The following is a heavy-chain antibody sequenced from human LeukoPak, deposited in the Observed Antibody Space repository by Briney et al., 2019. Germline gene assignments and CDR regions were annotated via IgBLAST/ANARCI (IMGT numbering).Heavy chain of an antibody. V-gene: IGHV3-23*01. Sequence: GGSLRLSCAASGFNFRDAAMTWVRQAPGKGLEWVSLISFSGDNSYYADSVKGRFTISRDNSKNTLSLQMNSLRVEDTAVYYCASTYDYVWGSFRTGYFDYWGQGTLVTVSS. CDR2: ISFSGDNS. CDR1: GFNFRDAA. D-gene: IGHD3-16*02. CDR3: ASTYDYVWGSFRTGYFDY. J-gene: IGHJ4*02.